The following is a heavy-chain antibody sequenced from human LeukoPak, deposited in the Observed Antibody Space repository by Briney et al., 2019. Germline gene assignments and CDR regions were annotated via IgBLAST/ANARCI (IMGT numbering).Heavy chain of an antibody. D-gene: IGHD6-6*01. V-gene: IGHV3-74*01. CDR1: GFTFSTYW. CDR3: ARAAYSSSPDY. Sequence: PGGSLRLSCSASGFTFSTYWMVWVRQAPGKGLLWVSHIDRDGSRTGYADPVKGRFTMSRDNAKNTLYLQMNSLRAEDTAVYFCARAAYSSSPDYWGQGTLVTVSS. J-gene: IGHJ4*02. CDR2: IDRDGSRT.